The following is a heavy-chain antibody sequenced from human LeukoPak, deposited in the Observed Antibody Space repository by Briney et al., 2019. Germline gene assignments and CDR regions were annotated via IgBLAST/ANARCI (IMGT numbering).Heavy chain of an antibody. CDR1: GYSFTGYY. Sequence: ASVKVSCKASGYSFTGYYIHWVRQAPGQGLEWMGWINPNSGATNFAQHFQGRVTMTRDTSIGTAYMELSRLRSDDTAVYYCASWKYCSVGSCPDYWGRGTLVTVSS. V-gene: IGHV1-2*02. J-gene: IGHJ4*02. D-gene: IGHD2-15*01. CDR2: INPNSGAT. CDR3: ASWKYCSVGSCPDY.